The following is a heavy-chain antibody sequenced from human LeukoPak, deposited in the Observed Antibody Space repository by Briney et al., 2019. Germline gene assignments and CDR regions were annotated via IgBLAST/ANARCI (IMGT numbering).Heavy chain of an antibody. CDR1: GFTFSSYE. D-gene: IGHD3-10*01. V-gene: IGHV3-48*03. J-gene: IGHJ4*02. Sequence: TGGSLRLSCAASGFTFSSYEMNWVRQAPGKGLEWVSYISSSGSTIYYADSVKGRFTISRDNAKNSLYLQMNSLRAEDTALYFCARDFGNYGSGSPSCWGQGTLVTVSS. CDR3: ARDFGNYGSGSPSC. CDR2: ISSSGSTI.